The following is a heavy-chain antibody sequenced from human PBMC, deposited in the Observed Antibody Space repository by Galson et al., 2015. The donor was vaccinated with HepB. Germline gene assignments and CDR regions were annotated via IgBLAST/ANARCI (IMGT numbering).Heavy chain of an antibody. CDR2: ISSISTYT. Sequence: SLRLSCAASGFTFSDYSMTWIRQAPGKGLEWVSYISSISTYTNFADSVKGRFAISRDNAKNSLYLQMNSLRADDTAVYYCARDTVTGSMTYWGQGTLVTVSS. D-gene: IGHD4-17*01. V-gene: IGHV3-11*05. CDR1: GFTFSDYS. CDR3: ARDTVTGSMTY. J-gene: IGHJ4*02.